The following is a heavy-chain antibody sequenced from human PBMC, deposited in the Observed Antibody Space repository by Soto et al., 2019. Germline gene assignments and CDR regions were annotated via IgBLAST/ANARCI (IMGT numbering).Heavy chain of an antibody. Sequence: QVQLVQSGAEVKKPGSSVKVSCKASGGTFSSYAISWVRQAPGQGLEWMGGIIPIFGTANYAQKFQGRVTITADKSQSTAYMELSSLRSEDTAVYYCARVGEYRLRRRGWYFDLWGRGTLVTVSS. J-gene: IGHJ2*01. V-gene: IGHV1-69*06. CDR2: IIPIFGTA. D-gene: IGHD2-2*01. CDR3: ARVGEYRLRRRGWYFDL. CDR1: GGTFSSYA.